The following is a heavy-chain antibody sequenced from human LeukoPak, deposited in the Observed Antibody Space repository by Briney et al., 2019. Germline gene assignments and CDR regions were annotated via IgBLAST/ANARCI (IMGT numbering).Heavy chain of an antibody. V-gene: IGHV4-34*01. J-gene: IGHJ4*02. CDR1: GGSFSGYY. D-gene: IGHD1-26*01. CDR2: INHSGST. CDR3: ARSVVGATGNY. Sequence: SETLPLTCAVYGGSFSGYYWSWIRQPPGKGLEWIGEINHSGSTNYNPSLKSRVTISVDTSKNQFSLKLSSVTAADTAVYYCARSVVGATGNYWGQGTLVTVSS.